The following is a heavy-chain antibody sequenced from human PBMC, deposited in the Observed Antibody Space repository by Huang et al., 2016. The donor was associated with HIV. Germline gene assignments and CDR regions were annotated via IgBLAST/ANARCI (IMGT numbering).Heavy chain of an antibody. CDR1: EDTFSSYS. CDR3: ARAALVNNQYFDY. CDR2: IIPIFVTT. D-gene: IGHD5-18*01. V-gene: IGHV1-69*13. Sequence: VQLIQSGAEVKKTGSSVRVSCRASEDTFSSYSIGWMRQVAGQGLECMGGIIPIFVTTTHAQKFQGRVSIAADESTSTAYMDLNSLRSEDTAVYYWARAALVNNQYFDYWGQGTLVTVSS. J-gene: IGHJ4*02.